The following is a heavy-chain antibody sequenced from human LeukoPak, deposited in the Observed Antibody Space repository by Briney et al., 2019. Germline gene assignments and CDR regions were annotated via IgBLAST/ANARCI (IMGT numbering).Heavy chain of an antibody. CDR3: ARFLFYYGTSGYRNWFDL. J-gene: IGHJ5*02. Sequence: GGSLRLSCAASGFTFSRQSMNWVRQAPGKGLEWVSFISTSSSYIYYADSVKGRFTISRDNAKNSLYLQMNSLRAEDTAVYYCARFLFYYGTSGYRNWFDLWGQGTLVTVSS. CDR2: ISTSSSYI. D-gene: IGHD3-22*01. V-gene: IGHV3-21*06. CDR1: GFTFSRQS.